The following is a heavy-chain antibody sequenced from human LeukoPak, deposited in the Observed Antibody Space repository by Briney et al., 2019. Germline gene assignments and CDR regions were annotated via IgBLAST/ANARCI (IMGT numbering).Heavy chain of an antibody. Sequence: GASVKVSCKASGGTFSSYAISWVRQAPGQGLEWMGGIIPIFGTANYAQKFQGRVTITADESTSTAYMELSSLRSEDTAVYYCAREMRYSSGWQKNRTLYYYYYGMDVWGQGTTVTVSS. CDR1: GGTFSSYA. CDR2: IIPIFGTA. D-gene: IGHD6-19*01. J-gene: IGHJ6*02. V-gene: IGHV1-69*01. CDR3: AREMRYSSGWQKNRTLYYYYYGMDV.